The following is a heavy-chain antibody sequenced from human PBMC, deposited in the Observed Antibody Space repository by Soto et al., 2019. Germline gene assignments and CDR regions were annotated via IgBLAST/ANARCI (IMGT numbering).Heavy chain of an antibody. CDR1: GYTFTSYG. CDR2: TSAYNGNT. J-gene: IGHJ3*02. CDR3: ARDYGWFHYDSPEYAFDI. D-gene: IGHD3-22*01. V-gene: IGHV1-18*01. Sequence: QVQLVQSGAEVKKPGASVKVSCKASGYTFTSYGISWVRQAPGQGLEWMGWTSAYNGNTNYAQKLQGRVTMTTDTSTSTAYMELRSLRSDDTAVYYCARDYGWFHYDSPEYAFDIWGQGTMVTVSS.